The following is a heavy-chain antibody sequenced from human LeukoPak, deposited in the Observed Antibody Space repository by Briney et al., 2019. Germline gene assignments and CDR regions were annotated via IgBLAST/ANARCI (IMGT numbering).Heavy chain of an antibody. J-gene: IGHJ6*02. CDR1: GFTFSSYA. V-gene: IGHV3-64*01. Sequence: PGGSLRLSCAASGFTFSSYAMHWVRRAPGKGLEYVSAISSNGGSTYHANSVKGRFTISRDNSKNTLYLQMGSLRAEDMAIYYCASSPTVTTGMDVWGQGTTVTVSS. CDR3: ASSPTVTTGMDV. D-gene: IGHD4-11*01. CDR2: ISSNGGST.